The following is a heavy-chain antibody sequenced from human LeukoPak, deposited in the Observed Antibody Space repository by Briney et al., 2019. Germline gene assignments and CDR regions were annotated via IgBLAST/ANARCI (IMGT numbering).Heavy chain of an antibody. CDR3: ARVADYYDSSGYYYGAFDI. D-gene: IGHD3-22*01. Sequence: PSETLSLTCAVYGGSFSGYYWSWIHQPPGKELAWMGEINHSGSTNYNPSLKSRVTISVDTSKNQFSLKLSSVTAADTAVYYCARVADYYDSSGYYYGAFDIWGQGTMVTVSS. V-gene: IGHV4-34*01. CDR2: INHSGST. CDR1: GGSFSGYY. J-gene: IGHJ3*02.